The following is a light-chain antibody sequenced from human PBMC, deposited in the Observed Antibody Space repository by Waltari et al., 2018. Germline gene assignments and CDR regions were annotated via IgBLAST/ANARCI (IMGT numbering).Light chain of an antibody. CDR1: SSNIGSNY. J-gene: IGLJ3*02. CDR2: RNN. Sequence: QSVLTQPPSASGTPGQRVTISCSGSSSNIGSNYVYWYQQFPRTAPKLLIYRNNQRPSGGSGRFSGSKSGTSASLAISWLRSDDEADYYCAVWDDSLSGRVFGGGTKLTVL. V-gene: IGLV1-47*01. CDR3: AVWDDSLSGRV.